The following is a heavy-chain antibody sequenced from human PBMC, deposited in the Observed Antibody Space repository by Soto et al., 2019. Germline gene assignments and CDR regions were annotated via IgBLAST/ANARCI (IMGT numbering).Heavy chain of an antibody. D-gene: IGHD4-4*01. V-gene: IGHV1-18*01. CDR2: ISAYNGNT. CDR3: ARPVTSADHIDI. J-gene: IGHJ3*02. Sequence: ASVKVSCKSSVYIFSDYGITWVRQAPGQGLEWRGWISAYNGNTDYAQKFQDRLTLATDTSTSTAYMELRSLRSDDTALYYCARPVTSADHIDIWGQGIMVTVSS. CDR1: VYIFSDYG.